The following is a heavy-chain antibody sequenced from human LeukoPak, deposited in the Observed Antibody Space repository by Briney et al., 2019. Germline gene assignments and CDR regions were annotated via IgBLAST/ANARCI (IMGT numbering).Heavy chain of an antibody. Sequence: PSETLSLTCTVSGGSISSSYWSWIRQAPGKGLEWIGYIYYSGSTSYNPSLKSRVTISVDTSKNQFSLELTSVTAADTAVYYCARHASRYDSSGYYYFDYWGQGTPVTVSS. CDR3: ARHASRYDSSGYYYFDY. CDR2: IYYSGST. V-gene: IGHV4-59*08. D-gene: IGHD3-22*01. J-gene: IGHJ4*02. CDR1: GGSISSSY.